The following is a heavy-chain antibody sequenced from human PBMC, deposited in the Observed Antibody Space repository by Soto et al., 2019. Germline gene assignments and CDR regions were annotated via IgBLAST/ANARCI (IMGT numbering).Heavy chain of an antibody. CDR1: GFTFSSYA. J-gene: IGHJ1*01. V-gene: IGHV3-30-3*01. CDR3: ARENGYDSSGYYLIFQGREYFQH. Sequence: QVQLVESGGGVVQPGRSLRLSCAASGFTFSSYAMHWVRQAPGKGLEWVAVISYDGGNKYYADSVKGRFTISRDNSKNTLYLQMNSLRAEDTAVYYCARENGYDSSGYYLIFQGREYFQHWGQGTLVTVSS. D-gene: IGHD3-22*01. CDR2: ISYDGGNK.